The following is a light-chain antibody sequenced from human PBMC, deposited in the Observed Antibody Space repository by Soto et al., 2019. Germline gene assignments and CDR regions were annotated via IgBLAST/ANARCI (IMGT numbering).Light chain of an antibody. CDR2: AAP. CDR3: QQYYSYPLT. V-gene: IGKV1-8*01. Sequence: AIRMTQSPSSFSASTGDRVTITCRASKGISSYLAWYQQKPGKAPKLLIYAAPTLQSGVPSRFSGSGSGTDFTLTISCLQSEDFAAYYCQQYYSYPLTFGGGTKVDIK. J-gene: IGKJ4*01. CDR1: KGISSY.